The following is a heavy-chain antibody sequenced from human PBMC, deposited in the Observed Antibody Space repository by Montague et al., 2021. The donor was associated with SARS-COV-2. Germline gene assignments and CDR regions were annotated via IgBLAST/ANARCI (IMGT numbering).Heavy chain of an antibody. Sequence: TLSLTCTVAGGSISSGSYDWSWLRQPAGKGLEWIGGMYTSGTTDYTXXLKSRVTLSVDTSKNQFSLKLTSVTAADTPVYYCARTHSGSWAHLDNWGQGSLVTVSS. CDR3: ARTHSGSWAHLDN. CDR2: MYTSGTT. J-gene: IGHJ4*02. V-gene: IGHV4-61*02. D-gene: IGHD5-12*01. CDR1: GGSISSGSYD.